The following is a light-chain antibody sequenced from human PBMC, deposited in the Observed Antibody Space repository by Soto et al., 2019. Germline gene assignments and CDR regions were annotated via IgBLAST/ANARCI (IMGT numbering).Light chain of an antibody. CDR3: SSYTRSSTLVV. Sequence: QSALTQPASVSGSPGQSITIPCTGTSSDVGGYKYVSWYQQHPGKAPKLMIYEVSNRPSGVSSRFSGSKSGNTASLTISGLQAEDEADYYCSSYTRSSTLVVFGGGTKLTVL. CDR1: SSDVGGYKY. CDR2: EVS. V-gene: IGLV2-14*01. J-gene: IGLJ2*01.